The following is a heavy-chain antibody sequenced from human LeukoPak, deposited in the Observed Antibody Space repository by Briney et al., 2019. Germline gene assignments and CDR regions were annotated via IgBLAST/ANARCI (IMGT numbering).Heavy chain of an antibody. CDR2: INTDGSST. J-gene: IGHJ4*02. D-gene: IGHD6-6*01. V-gene: IGHV3-74*01. Sequence: GGSLRLSCAASGFTFSIYWMHWVRQGPGKGLVWVSRINTDGSSTTYADSVKGRFTISRDNAKNTLYLQMNSLSAEHTAVYYCARGYSSSYRIDYWGQGTLVTVSS. CDR1: GFTFSIYW. CDR3: ARGYSSSYRIDY.